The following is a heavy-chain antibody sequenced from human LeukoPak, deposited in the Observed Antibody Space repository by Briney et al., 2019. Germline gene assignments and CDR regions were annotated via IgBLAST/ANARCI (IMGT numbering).Heavy chain of an antibody. Sequence: GGSLRLSCAASGFTVSSNYMSWVRQAPGKGLEWVSVIYSGGSTYYADSVKGRFTISRDNSKNTLYLQMNSLRAEDTAVYYCANFEPGYTSSWYAEFWGQGTLVTVSS. CDR2: IYSGGST. D-gene: IGHD6-13*01. CDR3: ANFEPGYTSSWYAEF. V-gene: IGHV3-53*01. CDR1: GFTVSSNY. J-gene: IGHJ4*02.